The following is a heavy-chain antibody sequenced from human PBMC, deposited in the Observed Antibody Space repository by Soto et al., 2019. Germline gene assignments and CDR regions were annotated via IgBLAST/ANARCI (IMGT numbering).Heavy chain of an antibody. J-gene: IGHJ5*02. Sequence: GASVKVSCKASGYTFTTYALHWVRQAPGQRLEWMGWINAGNGNTKYSQKFQARVTITRDTSASTTYMELSSLTSEDTAVYYCARDVDTTSHLNWFDPWGQGVMVTVSS. CDR2: INAGNGNT. V-gene: IGHV1-3*01. D-gene: IGHD1-1*01. CDR1: GYTFTTYA. CDR3: ARDVDTTSHLNWFDP.